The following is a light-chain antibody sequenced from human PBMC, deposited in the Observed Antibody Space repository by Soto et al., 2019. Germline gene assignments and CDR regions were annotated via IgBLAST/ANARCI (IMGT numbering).Light chain of an antibody. J-gene: IGKJ5*01. CDR2: GAF. CDR3: QQYVAYPIT. CDR1: QDIRNH. V-gene: IGKV1-16*01. Sequence: EVTKTQPSLFTSVVTKVIITGRASQDIRNHLAWFQQKPGKAPKSLIFGAFSLQSGVSSRFSGSGSGTEYTLTLSRLQPEDSATYYCQQYVAYPITFGQRTRLAI.